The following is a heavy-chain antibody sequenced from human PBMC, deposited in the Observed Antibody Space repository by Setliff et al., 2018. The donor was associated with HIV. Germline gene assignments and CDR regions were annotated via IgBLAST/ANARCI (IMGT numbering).Heavy chain of an antibody. J-gene: IGHJ4*02. CDR2: ISANSIFK. CDR1: VIPFSAHT. CDR3: ARDLNGGDFDY. Sequence: GGSLRLSCTASVIPFSAHTLNWVRRAPGKGLGWVSSISANSIFKYYADSVKGRFSISRENAKKSVSLQMDSLRAEDSAVYYCARDLNGGDFDYWGQGTLVTVSS. D-gene: IGHD2-21*01. V-gene: IGHV3-21*01.